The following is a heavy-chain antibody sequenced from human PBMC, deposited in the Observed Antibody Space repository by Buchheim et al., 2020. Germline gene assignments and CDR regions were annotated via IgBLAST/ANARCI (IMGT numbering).Heavy chain of an antibody. V-gene: IGHV3-48*03. J-gene: IGHJ6*02. CDR2: ISSSGSTI. D-gene: IGHD3-10*01. CDR1: GFTFSSYE. CDR3: ARALRAWFGEESYYYYGMDV. Sequence: EVQLVESGGGLVQPGGSLRLSCAASGFTFSSYEMNWVRQAPGKGLEWVSYISSSGSTIYYADSVKGRFTISRDNAKNSLYLQMNSLRAEDTAVYYCARALRAWFGEESYYYYGMDVWGQGTT.